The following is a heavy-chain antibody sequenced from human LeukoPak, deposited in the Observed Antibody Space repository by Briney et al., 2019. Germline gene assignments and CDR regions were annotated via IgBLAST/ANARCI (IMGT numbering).Heavy chain of an antibody. CDR3: AKDRLDIIIIPAGNDY. V-gene: IGHV3-23*01. Sequence: GGSLRLCCAVSGFTFNNYAMTWVRQAPGKGLELVSTISGIGGRIYYVDSVKSRITTYRDNSKNTLYLQMNSLRAEDTAVYYCAKDRLDIIIIPAGNDYWGRGTLVTVSS. J-gene: IGHJ4*02. CDR2: ISGIGGRI. D-gene: IGHD2-2*03. CDR1: GFTFNNYA.